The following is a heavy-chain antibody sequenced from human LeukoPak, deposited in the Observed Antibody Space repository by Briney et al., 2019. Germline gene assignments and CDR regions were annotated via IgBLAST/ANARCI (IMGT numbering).Heavy chain of an antibody. J-gene: IGHJ4*02. CDR2: IYTGETT. V-gene: IGHV3-66*01. D-gene: IGHD6-19*01. CDR3: AKVGAVAAVEN. Sequence: GGSLRLSCAASGFTVSSKYMSWVRQAPGKGLEWVSVIYTGETTYYADSVKGRFTISIDNSKNTLYLQMDGLRVEDTAVYYCAKVGAVAAVENWGQGTLVTVSS. CDR1: GFTVSSKY.